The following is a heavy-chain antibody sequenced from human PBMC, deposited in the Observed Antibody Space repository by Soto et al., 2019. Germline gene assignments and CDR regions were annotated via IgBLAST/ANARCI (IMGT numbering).Heavy chain of an antibody. V-gene: IGHV4-30-4*01. J-gene: IGHJ6*02. CDR2: IHYSGSI. D-gene: IGHD2-21*02. CDR3: AREDDGGDRDYYGLDV. Sequence: SETLSLTCTVSGGSISTDHYHWTWIRQAPGKGLEWIGYIHYSGSIQFNPSLQSRVSMSVDTSKNLFSLRLGSVTAADTAVYFCAREDDGGDRDYYGLDVWGQGTTVTVSS. CDR1: GGSISTDHYH.